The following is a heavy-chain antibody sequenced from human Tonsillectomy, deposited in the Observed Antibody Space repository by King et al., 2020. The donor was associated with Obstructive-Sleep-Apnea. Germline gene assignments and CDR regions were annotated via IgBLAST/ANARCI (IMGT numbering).Heavy chain of an antibody. V-gene: IGHV4-59*01. D-gene: IGHD6-13*01. J-gene: IGHJ5*02. CDR2: IYHSGST. CDR3: ASVGDSSSWYEAWFDP. Sequence: MQLQESGPGLVKPSETLSLTCTVSGGSINSYFWSWIRQPPGKGLEWIGYIYHSGSTNYNPSLKSRVTISVDTSKNQFFLKLSSVTAADTAVYYCASVGDSSSWYEAWFDPWGQGTLVTVSS. CDR1: GGSINSYF.